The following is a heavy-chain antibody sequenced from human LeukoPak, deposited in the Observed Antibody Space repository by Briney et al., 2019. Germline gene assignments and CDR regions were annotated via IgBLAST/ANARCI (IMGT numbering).Heavy chain of an antibody. CDR1: VFTFDDYT. D-gene: IGHD6-6*01. Sequence: PGGSLRLSCAASVFTFDDYTMHWVRQAPGKGLEWVSYISSSSTNINYADSVRGRFTISRDNAKNSLYLHMDRLRVEDMAVYYCARGGSARPDYWGQGTLVTVSS. J-gene: IGHJ4*02. V-gene: IGHV3-21*01. CDR2: ISSSSTNI. CDR3: ARGGSARPDY.